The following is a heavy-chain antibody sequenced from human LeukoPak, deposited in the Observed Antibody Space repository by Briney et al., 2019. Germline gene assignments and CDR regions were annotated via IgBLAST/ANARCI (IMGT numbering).Heavy chain of an antibody. D-gene: IGHD4-17*01. CDR3: AREVWTTVATSHYYYMDV. CDR2: ISGSGTTI. V-gene: IGHV3-48*03. Sequence: GGSLRLSCAASGFTFRTYEMNWVRQAPGKGLEWVSYISGSGTTIYYADSVKGRFTISRDNAKNLLYLQMNSLRAEDTAPYYCAREVWTTVATSHYYYMDVWGKGTTVTVSS. CDR1: GFTFRTYE. J-gene: IGHJ6*03.